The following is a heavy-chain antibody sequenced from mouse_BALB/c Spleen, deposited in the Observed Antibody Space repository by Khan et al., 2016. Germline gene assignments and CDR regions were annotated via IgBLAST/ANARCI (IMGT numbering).Heavy chain of an antibody. CDR3: ARGVYYGDYVGAMDY. CDR1: GYTFTDYW. J-gene: IGHJ4*01. D-gene: IGHD2-13*01. CDR2: IYLGGGYS. V-gene: IGHV1-63*02. Sequence: QVQLQQSGAELVRPGTSVKMSCKAAGYTFTDYWLNWVKQRPGHGLEWIGDIYLGGGYSNYNEKFKGKAKLTADPSSSTAYMHLSSLTSEDSAIYYCARGVYYGDYVGAMDYWGQGTSVTVSS.